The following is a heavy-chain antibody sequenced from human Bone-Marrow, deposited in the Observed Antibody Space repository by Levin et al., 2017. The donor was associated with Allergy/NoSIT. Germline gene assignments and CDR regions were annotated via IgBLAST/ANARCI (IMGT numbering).Heavy chain of an antibody. CDR1: GFTFSTYA. CDR3: AREDVVGAATLLDS. V-gene: IGHV3-30*04. D-gene: IGHD1-26*01. J-gene: IGHJ4*02. CDR2: ISSDGRIK. Sequence: TGGSLRLSCTASGFTFSTYAIHWVRQPPGKGLEWVALISSDGRIKYYADSVQGRFTISRDNSKNTLSLQMNSLTGEDTAVYYCAREDVVGAATLLDSWGQGTLVTVSS.